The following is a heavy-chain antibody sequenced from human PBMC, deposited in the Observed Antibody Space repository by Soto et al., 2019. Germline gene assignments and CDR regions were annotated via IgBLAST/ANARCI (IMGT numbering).Heavy chain of an antibody. V-gene: IGHV1-18*01. D-gene: IGHD5-18*01. CDR2: ISAYSGNT. Sequence: ASVKVSCKASGYSFNISGITWVRQAPGRGLEWMGWISAYSGNTDYAQKFQGRVTMTTDTSTNTAYMELRSLRSDDTAVYYCVRDSSVPLIHRDYYYSMDVWGKGTTVTVSS. CDR1: GYSFNISG. CDR3: VRDSSVPLIHRDYYYSMDV. J-gene: IGHJ6*03.